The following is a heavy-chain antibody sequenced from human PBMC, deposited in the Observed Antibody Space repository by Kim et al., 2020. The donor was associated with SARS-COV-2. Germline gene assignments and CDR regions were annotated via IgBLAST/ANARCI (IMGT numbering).Heavy chain of an antibody. CDR3: AKPKRGCYSDAFDI. Sequence: GGSLRLSCAASGVTFSSYAMNWVRQAPGKGLEWGSVSYSGGSSTYYADSVKGRFTISRDNSRDTLYLQMNSLRAEDTAVYDCAKPKRGCYSDAFDIWGQGTMVTVSS. D-gene: IGHD1-26*01. CDR1: GVTFSSYA. V-gene: IGHV3-23*03. J-gene: IGHJ3*02. CDR2: SYSGGSST.